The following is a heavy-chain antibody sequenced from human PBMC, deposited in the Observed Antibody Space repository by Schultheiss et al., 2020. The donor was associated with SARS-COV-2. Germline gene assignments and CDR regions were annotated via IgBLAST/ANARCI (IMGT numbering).Heavy chain of an antibody. Sequence: GESLKISCATSGFTFSDYYISWIRQAPGKGLDWLSYISGGGTIIYYADSVKGRFTISRDNAKNSVYLQMNSLRAEDTAVYYCARQSEVGNYFDYWGQGTLVTVSS. CDR1: GFTFSDYY. CDR3: ARQSEVGNYFDY. CDR2: ISGGGTII. J-gene: IGHJ4*02. V-gene: IGHV3-11*01. D-gene: IGHD1-26*01.